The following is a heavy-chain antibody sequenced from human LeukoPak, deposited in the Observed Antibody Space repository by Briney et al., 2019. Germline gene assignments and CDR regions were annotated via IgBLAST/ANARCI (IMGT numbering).Heavy chain of an antibody. J-gene: IGHJ3*02. Sequence: SETLSLTCTVSGGSISSYYWSWIRQPPGKGLEWIGYVYNSANTNYNPSLGSRVTISLDTTKKQFSLKLTSVTAADTAVYYCARVRFLETKYDAFDIWGQGTMVTVSS. CDR2: VYNSANT. CDR3: ARVRFLETKYDAFDI. V-gene: IGHV4-59*01. CDR1: GGSISSYY. D-gene: IGHD3-3*01.